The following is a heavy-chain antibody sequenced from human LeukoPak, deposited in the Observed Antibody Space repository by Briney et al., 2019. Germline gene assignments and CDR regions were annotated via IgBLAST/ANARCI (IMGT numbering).Heavy chain of an antibody. J-gene: IGHJ4*02. V-gene: IGHV3-48*01. D-gene: IGHD7-27*01. CDR1: GFTFNGYS. CDR3: AREVVGMDY. CDR2: ISSSSDPI. Sequence: GGSLRLSCAAPGFTFNGYSMNWVRQAPGKGLEWVSYISSSSDPIYYAGSVKGRFTISRDNAKNPLYLEMNSLRAEDTAVYYCAREVVGMDYWGQGTLVTVSS.